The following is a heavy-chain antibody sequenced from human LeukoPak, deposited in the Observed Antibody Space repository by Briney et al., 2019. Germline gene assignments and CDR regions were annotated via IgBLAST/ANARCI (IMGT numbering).Heavy chain of an antibody. D-gene: IGHD2-2*01. CDR3: AKVCSARLDYYYGMDA. CDR2: ISGSGGST. J-gene: IGHJ6*02. CDR1: GFTFSSYA. V-gene: IGHV3-23*01. Sequence: GGSLRLSCAASGFTFSSYAMSWVRQAPGKGLEWVSAISGSGGSTYYADSVKGRFTISRDNSKNTLYLQMNSLRAEDTAVYYCAKVCSARLDYYYGMDAYGQRTTVT.